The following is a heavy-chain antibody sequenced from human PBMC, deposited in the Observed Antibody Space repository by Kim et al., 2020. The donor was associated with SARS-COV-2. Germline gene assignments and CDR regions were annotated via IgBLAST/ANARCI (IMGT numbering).Heavy chain of an antibody. J-gene: IGHJ5*02. CDR3: ARGRGVRKRTYNWFDP. Sequence: VQGRVTMTRNTSISTAYMELSSLRSEDTAVYYCARGRGVRKRTYNWFDPWGQGTLVTVSS. D-gene: IGHD2-8*01. V-gene: IGHV1-8*01.